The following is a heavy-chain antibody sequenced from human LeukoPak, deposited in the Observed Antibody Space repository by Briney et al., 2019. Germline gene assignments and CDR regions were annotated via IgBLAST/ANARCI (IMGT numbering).Heavy chain of an antibody. D-gene: IGHD6-13*01. CDR2: ISSSSGFT. CDR1: GFTFSTYS. V-gene: IGHV3-21*01. Sequence: GGSLRLSCAASGFTFSTYSMNWVRQAPGKGLEWVSSISSSSGFTNHADSVKGRFTISRDNAKNSLYLQMNSLRAEDTAVYYCARGLYTSNWQIDYWGQGTLVTVSS. CDR3: ARGLYTSNWQIDY. J-gene: IGHJ4*02.